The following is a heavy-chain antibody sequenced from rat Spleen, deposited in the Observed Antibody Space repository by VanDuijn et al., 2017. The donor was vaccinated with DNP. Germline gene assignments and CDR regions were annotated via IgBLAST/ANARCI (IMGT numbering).Heavy chain of an antibody. D-gene: IGHD4-3*01. CDR1: GYSITSNY. J-gene: IGHJ3*01. V-gene: IGHV3-1*01. Sequence: EVQLQESGPGLVKPSQSLSLTCSVTGYSITSNYWGWIRMFPGNKMEWIGYITYSGRTRYNPSLKSRISITRDTSKNQFFLQLNSVTTEDTATYYCAGGRGPFAYWGQGSLVTVSS. CDR2: ITYSGRT. CDR3: AGGRGPFAY.